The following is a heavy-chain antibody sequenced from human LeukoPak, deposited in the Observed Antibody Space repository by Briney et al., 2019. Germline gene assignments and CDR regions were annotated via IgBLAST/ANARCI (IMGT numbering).Heavy chain of an antibody. CDR1: GFTFSIYS. CDR3: ARGRVVVLAATRTSLGS. CDR2: ISARTNYI. D-gene: IGHD2-15*01. V-gene: IGHV3-21*01. J-gene: IGHJ5*02. Sequence: GSLRLSCAASGFTFSIYSMNWVRQAPGKGLEWVSSISARTNYIYYADSVKGRFTISRDNAKNSLYLQMNSLTADDTAVYYCARGRVVVLAATRTSLGSWGQGTLVTVSS.